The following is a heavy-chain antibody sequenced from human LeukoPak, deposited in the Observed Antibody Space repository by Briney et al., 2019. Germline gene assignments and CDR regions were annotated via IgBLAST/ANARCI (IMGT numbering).Heavy chain of an antibody. CDR2: ISSSSSYI. CDR1: GFTFSDCY. Sequence: PGGSLRLSCAASGFTFSDCYMSWIRQAPGKGLEWVSSISSSSSYIYYADSVKGRFTISRDNAKNSLYLQMNSLRAEDTAVYYCARDLANDYWGQGTLVTVSS. J-gene: IGHJ4*02. V-gene: IGHV3-11*06. CDR3: ARDLANDY.